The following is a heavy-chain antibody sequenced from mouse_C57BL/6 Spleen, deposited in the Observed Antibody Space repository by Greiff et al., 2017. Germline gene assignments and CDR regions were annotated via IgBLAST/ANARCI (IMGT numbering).Heavy chain of an antibody. CDR2: IFPGGGST. Sequence: QVQLQQSGPELVKPGASVKISCKASGYTFTDYYINWVKQRPGQGLEWIGWIFPGGGSTYYNEKFKGKASLTVDKSSSTAYMLLSSLTSEDSAVYFCAREGFITTVVAKGYYAMDDWGQGTSVTVSS. J-gene: IGHJ4*01. V-gene: IGHV1-75*01. CDR1: GYTFTDYY. CDR3: AREGFITTVVAKGYYAMDD. D-gene: IGHD1-1*01.